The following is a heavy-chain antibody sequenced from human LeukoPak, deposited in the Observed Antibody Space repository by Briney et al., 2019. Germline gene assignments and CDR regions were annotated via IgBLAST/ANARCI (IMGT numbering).Heavy chain of an antibody. J-gene: IGHJ4*02. CDR2: ISYDGSNK. Sequence: GGSLRLSCAASGFTLSSYGMHWVRQAPGKGLEWVAVISYDGSNKYYADSVKGRFTISRDNSKNTLYLQMSSLRAEDTAVYYCAKTHYYDSSGVPGDYWGQGTLVTVSS. V-gene: IGHV3-30*18. CDR1: GFTLSSYG. CDR3: AKTHYYDSSGVPGDY. D-gene: IGHD3-22*01.